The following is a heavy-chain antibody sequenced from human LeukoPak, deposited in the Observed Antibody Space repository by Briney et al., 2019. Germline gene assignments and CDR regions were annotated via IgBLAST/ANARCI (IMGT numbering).Heavy chain of an antibody. J-gene: IGHJ4*02. CDR3: AKEGHPLGIAVAAPPVGYFDY. CDR1: GFTFSSYA. V-gene: IGHV3-23*01. Sequence: GGSLRLSCAASGFTFSSYAMSWVRQAPGKGLEWVSAISGSGGSTYYADSVKGRFTISRDNSKNTLYLQMNSLRAEDTAVYYCAKEGHPLGIAVAAPPVGYFDYWGQGTLVTVSS. D-gene: IGHD6-19*01. CDR2: ISGSGGST.